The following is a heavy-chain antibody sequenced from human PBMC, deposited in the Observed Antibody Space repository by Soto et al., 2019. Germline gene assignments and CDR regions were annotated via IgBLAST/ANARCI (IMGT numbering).Heavy chain of an antibody. CDR3: ARDDMAYCGGDCSGFDY. Sequence: GESLKISCAASGFTFSSYGMHWVRQAPGKGLEWVAVIWYDGSNKYYADSVKGRFTISRDNSKNTLYLQMNSLRAEDTAVYYCARDDMAYCGGDCSGFDYWGQGTLVTVSS. V-gene: IGHV3-33*01. J-gene: IGHJ4*02. CDR2: IWYDGSNK. CDR1: GFTFSSYG. D-gene: IGHD2-21*02.